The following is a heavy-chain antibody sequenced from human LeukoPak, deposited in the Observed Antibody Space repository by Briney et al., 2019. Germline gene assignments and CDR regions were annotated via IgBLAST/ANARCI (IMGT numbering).Heavy chain of an antibody. J-gene: IGHJ5*02. CDR3: ARDPDSSGYYAWDWFDP. CDR1: GFTFSSYS. V-gene: IGHV3-21*01. Sequence: GGSLRLSCAAYGFTFSSYSMNWVRQAPGKGLEWVSSISSSSSYIYYADSVKGRFTISRDNAKNSLYLQMNSLRAEDTAVYYCARDPDSSGYYAWDWFDPWGQGTLVTVSS. D-gene: IGHD3-22*01. CDR2: ISSSSSYI.